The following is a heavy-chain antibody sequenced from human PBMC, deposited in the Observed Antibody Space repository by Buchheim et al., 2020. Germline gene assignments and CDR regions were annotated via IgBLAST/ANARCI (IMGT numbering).Heavy chain of an antibody. CDR3: TSSYGMDV. CDR2: ISRSSSTI. D-gene: IGHD6-6*01. CDR1: GFTFSSYP. J-gene: IGHJ6*02. V-gene: IGHV3-48*01. Sequence: EVHLVESGGGLVQPGGSLRLSCAVSGFTFSSYPMNWVRQAPGKGLEWISYISRSSSTIFYADSVKGRFTISRDNAKNSMYLQMNSLRAEDTAVYYCTSSYGMDVWGQGTT.